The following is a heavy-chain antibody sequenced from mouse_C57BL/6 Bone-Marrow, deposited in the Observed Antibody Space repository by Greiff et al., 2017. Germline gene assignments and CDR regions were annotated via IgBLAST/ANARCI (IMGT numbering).Heavy chain of an antibody. CDR3: ARDGNFLWYFDV. D-gene: IGHD2-1*01. Sequence: QVQLQQSGPGLVQPSQSLSITCTVSGFSLTSYGVHWVRQSPGKGLEWLGVIWSGGRTDYNAAFISRLGISKDNSKSHVFFKMNSLQADDTAIYYCARDGNFLWYFDVWGTGTTVTVSS. CDR1: GFSLTSYG. V-gene: IGHV2-2*01. CDR2: IWSGGRT. J-gene: IGHJ1*03.